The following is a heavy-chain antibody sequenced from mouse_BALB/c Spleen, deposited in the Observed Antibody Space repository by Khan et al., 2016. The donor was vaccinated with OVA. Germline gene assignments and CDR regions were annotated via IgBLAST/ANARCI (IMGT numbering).Heavy chain of an antibody. D-gene: IGHD1-1*01. J-gene: IGHJ3*01. CDR1: GYTFTDYV. CDR3: ARGGYGTGGAY. CDR2: IYPGSGNT. Sequence: QVQLQQSGPELVKPGTSVKMSCKASGYTFTDYVLTWVKQKSGQGLEWIGEIYPGSGNTYYNEKFKDKATLNVDKSSNTAYMQLSSLASEDSAVYCCARGGYGTGGAYWGQGTLVTVSA. V-gene: IGHV1-81*01.